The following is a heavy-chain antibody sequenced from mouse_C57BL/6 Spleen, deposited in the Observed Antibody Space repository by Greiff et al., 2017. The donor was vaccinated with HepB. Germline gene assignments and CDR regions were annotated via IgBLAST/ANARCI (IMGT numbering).Heavy chain of an antibody. D-gene: IGHD2-5*01. J-gene: IGHJ4*01. Sequence: VQLQQSGAELVKPGASVKISCKASGYAFSSYWMNWVKQRPGKGLEWIGQIYPGDGDTNYNGKFKGKATLTADKSSSTAYMQLSSLTSEDSAVYFCARGEDYSNLGAMDYWSQGTSVTVSS. V-gene: IGHV1-80*01. CDR3: ARGEDYSNLGAMDY. CDR1: GYAFSSYW. CDR2: IYPGDGDT.